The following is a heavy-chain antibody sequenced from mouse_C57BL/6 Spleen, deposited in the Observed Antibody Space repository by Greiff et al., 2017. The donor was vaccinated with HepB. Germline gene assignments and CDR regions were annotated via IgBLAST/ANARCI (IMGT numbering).Heavy chain of an antibody. CDR2: ISSGGSYT. V-gene: IGHV5-6*01. D-gene: IGHD1-1*01. Sequence: EVKLMESGGDLVKPGGSLKLSCAASGFTFSSYGMSWVRQTPDKRLEWVATISSGGSYTYYPDSVKGRFTIFRDNAKNTLYLQMSSLKSEDTAMYYCARAVFITTVVAKNYFDYWGQGTTLTVSS. CDR3: ARAVFITTVVAKNYFDY. CDR1: GFTFSSYG. J-gene: IGHJ2*01.